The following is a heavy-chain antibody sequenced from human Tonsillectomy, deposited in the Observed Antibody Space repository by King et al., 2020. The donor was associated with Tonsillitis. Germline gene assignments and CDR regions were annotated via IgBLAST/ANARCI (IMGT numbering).Heavy chain of an antibody. CDR1: GGSISNYY. Sequence: QLQESGPGLVKPSETLSLTCTVSGGSISNYYWSWIRQPPGKGLEWIGYIYYSGSTKYNPSLKSRVTISVDTSQSQFSLKLSSVTAADTAVYYCAKGGYSPLYFMDVWGKGTTVTVSS. V-gene: IGHV4-59*01. CDR3: AKGGYSPLYFMDV. D-gene: IGHD5-18*01. CDR2: IYYSGST. J-gene: IGHJ6*03.